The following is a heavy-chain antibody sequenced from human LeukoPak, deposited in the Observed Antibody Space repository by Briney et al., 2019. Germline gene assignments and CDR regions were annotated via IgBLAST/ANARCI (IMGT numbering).Heavy chain of an antibody. D-gene: IGHD2-21*01. V-gene: IGHV4-61*08. J-gene: IGHJ4*02. CDR2: IYYSGST. CDR3: ARVKRYSAPYYFDY. Sequence: SETLSLTCSVSGGSISSDDYCWNWIRQHPGKGLEWIGYIYYSGSTNYKPSLKSRVTISVDTSKNQFSLKLSSVTAADTAMYYCARVKRYSAPYYFDYWGQGTLVTVSS. CDR1: GGSISSDDYC.